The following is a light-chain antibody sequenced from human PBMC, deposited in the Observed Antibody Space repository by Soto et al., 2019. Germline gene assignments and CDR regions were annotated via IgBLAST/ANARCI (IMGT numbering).Light chain of an antibody. CDR2: AAS. J-gene: IGKJ1*01. Sequence: DIQMTQSPSSLSASVGDRVTITCRASQSISNYLSWYQQKPGKAPKLLIYAASSRQSGVPSRFSDSVSETDFTLTISSLQPDDSATYDCQQSFSPLWTFGQGTKVEV. V-gene: IGKV1-39*01. CDR1: QSISNY. CDR3: QQSFSPLWT.